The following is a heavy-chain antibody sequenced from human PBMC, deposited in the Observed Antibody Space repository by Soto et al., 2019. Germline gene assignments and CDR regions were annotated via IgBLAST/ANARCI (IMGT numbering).Heavy chain of an antibody. D-gene: IGHD6-19*01. J-gene: IGHJ3*02. CDR2: LNQGGNEM. Sequence: PGIPFSTSLMNLILQAPGKGLEWLANLNQGGNEMNYAASVKGRFTISRDNAKNSLFLQMNNLRAEDPAVYYCARDQGWGASDIWGQGTKVTVSS. CDR3: ARDQGWGASDI. V-gene: IGHV3-7*01. CDR1: GIPFSTSL.